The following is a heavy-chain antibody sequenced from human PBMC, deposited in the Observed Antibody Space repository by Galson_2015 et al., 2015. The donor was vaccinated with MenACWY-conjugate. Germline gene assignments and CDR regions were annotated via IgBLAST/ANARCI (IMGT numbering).Heavy chain of an antibody. Sequence: SLRLSCAASGFPFSSFTMNWVRQAPGKGLEWVASSSSSGTYIYYADSVKGRFTISRDNAKNSVYLQMNSLRAEDTAVYYCARFNQATTLDSWGQGALVPVSS. D-gene: IGHD1-1*01. CDR1: GFPFSSFT. CDR3: ARFNQATTLDS. CDR2: SSSSGTYI. V-gene: IGHV3-21*01. J-gene: IGHJ4*02.